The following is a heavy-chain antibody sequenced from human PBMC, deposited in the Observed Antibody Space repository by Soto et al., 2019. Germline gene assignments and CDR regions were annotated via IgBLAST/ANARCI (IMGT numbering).Heavy chain of an antibody. Sequence: PGGSLRLSCAASGFTFSSYAMHWVRQAPGKGLEWVAVISYDGSNKYYADSVKGRFTISRDNSKNTLYLQMNSLRAEDTAVYYCAREILSYCSGGSCYGPDYWGQGSLVSVSS. CDR3: AREILSYCSGGSCYGPDY. V-gene: IGHV3-30-3*01. CDR1: GFTFSSYA. J-gene: IGHJ4*02. CDR2: ISYDGSNK. D-gene: IGHD2-15*01.